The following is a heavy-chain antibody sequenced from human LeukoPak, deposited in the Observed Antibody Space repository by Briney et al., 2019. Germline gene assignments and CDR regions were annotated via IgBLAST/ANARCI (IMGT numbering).Heavy chain of an antibody. CDR2: ISSSSSYI. V-gene: IGHV3-21*01. J-gene: IGHJ4*02. D-gene: IGHD3-22*01. CDR1: GFTFSSYW. Sequence: PGGSLRLSCAASGFTFSSYWMNWVRQAPGKGLEWVSSISSSSSYIYYADSVKGRFTISRDNAKNSLYLQMNSLRAEDTAVYHCARAPRGMYYDSSGPTFDYWGQGTLVTVSS. CDR3: ARAPRGMYYDSSGPTFDY.